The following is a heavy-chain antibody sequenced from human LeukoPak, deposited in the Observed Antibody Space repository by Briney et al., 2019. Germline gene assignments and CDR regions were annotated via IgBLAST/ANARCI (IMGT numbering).Heavy chain of an antibody. CDR3: AKDTAVTTPPIDY. D-gene: IGHD4-17*01. Sequence: PGGSLRLSCAASGFTFSSYAMHWVRQAPGKGLEWVAVISYDGSNKYYADSVKGRFTISRDNSKNTLYLQMNSLRAEDTAVYYCAKDTAVTTPPIDYWGQGTLVTVSS. CDR1: GFTFSSYA. CDR2: ISYDGSNK. V-gene: IGHV3-30-3*01. J-gene: IGHJ4*02.